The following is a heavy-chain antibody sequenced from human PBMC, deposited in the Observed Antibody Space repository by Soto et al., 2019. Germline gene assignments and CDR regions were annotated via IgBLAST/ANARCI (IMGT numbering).Heavy chain of an antibody. D-gene: IGHD6-13*01. CDR2: INSDGTST. CDR3: ARDIDSSS. CDR1: RFTFSTNW. V-gene: IGHV3-74*01. J-gene: IGHJ4*02. Sequence: GGSLRLSWAASRFTFSTNWMHWVRQAPGKGLVWVSRINSDGTSTSYADSVKGRFTISRDNAKNTVYLQMNSLRAEDTAVYYCARDIDSSSWGQGTLVTVSS.